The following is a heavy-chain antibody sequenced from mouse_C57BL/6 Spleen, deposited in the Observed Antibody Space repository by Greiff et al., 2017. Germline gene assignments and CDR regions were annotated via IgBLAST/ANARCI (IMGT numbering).Heavy chain of an antibody. D-gene: IGHD4-1*01. CDR2: ISSGSSTI. CDR3: ARGGLTGVFDY. CDR1: GFTFSDYG. Sequence: EVKLMESGGGLVKPGGSLKLSCAASGFTFSDYGMHWVRQAPEKGLEWVAYISSGSSTIYYADTVKGRFTISRDNAKNTLFLQMTSLRSEDTAMYYCARGGLTGVFDYWGQGTTLTVSS. V-gene: IGHV5-17*01. J-gene: IGHJ2*01.